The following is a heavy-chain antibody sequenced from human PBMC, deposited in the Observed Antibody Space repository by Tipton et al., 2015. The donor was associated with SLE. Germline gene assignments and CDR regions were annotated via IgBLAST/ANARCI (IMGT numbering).Heavy chain of an antibody. CDR1: GFTFSSYW. D-gene: IGHD3-22*01. V-gene: IGHV3-74*01. CDR2: INSDGSST. Sequence: GSLRLSYAASGFTFSSYWMHWVRQAPGKGLVWVSRINSDGSSTSYADSVKGRFTISRDNAKNTLYLQMNSLRAEDTAVYYCARDRNYYDSSALMGFDYWGQGTLVTVSS. J-gene: IGHJ4*02. CDR3: ARDRNYYDSSALMGFDY.